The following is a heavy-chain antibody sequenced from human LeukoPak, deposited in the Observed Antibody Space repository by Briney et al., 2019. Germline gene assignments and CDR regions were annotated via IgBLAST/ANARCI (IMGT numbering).Heavy chain of an antibody. D-gene: IGHD2-2*01. Sequence: GGSLRLSCAASGFTFSTYVFHWVRQAPGKGLEWVAVISYDGSGKYYADSVKGRFTISRDNSKNTLYLQMTSLRAEDTAVYYCAEEYCSTTNCLGDWGLGTLVTVSS. V-gene: IGHV3-30*18. CDR3: AEEYCSTTNCLGD. CDR1: GFTFSTYV. CDR2: ISYDGSGK. J-gene: IGHJ4*02.